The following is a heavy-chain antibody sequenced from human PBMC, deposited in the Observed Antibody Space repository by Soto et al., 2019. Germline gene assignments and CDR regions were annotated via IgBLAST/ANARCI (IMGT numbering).Heavy chain of an antibody. V-gene: IGHV3-74*01. D-gene: IGHD2-15*01. CDR2: INSDGSST. Sequence: PGGSLRLSCAASGFTFSNYWMHWVRQAPGKGLVWVSRINSDGSSTYYADSVKGRFTISRDNSKSTLYLQMNSLRAEDTAVYYCAKFNRDSPGGMDVWGQGTTVTVSS. CDR3: AKFNRDSPGGMDV. J-gene: IGHJ6*02. CDR1: GFTFSNYW.